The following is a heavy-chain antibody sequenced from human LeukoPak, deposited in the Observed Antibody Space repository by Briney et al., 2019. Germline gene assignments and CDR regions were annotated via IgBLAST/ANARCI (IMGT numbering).Heavy chain of an antibody. CDR3: AKRQLEDY. J-gene: IGHJ4*02. CDR2: IKTDGSEK. D-gene: IGHD5-18*01. V-gene: IGHV3-7*01. CDR1: GFIFSSYW. Sequence: GGSLRLSCAASGFIFSSYWISWVRQAPGKGLEWVANIKTDGSEKYYVDSVKGRFTISRDNTKNSVYLQMNSLRAEDTAVYYCAKRQLEDYWGQGTLVTVSS.